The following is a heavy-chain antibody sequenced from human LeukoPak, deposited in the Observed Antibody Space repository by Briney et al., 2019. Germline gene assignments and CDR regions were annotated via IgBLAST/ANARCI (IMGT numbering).Heavy chain of an antibody. CDR3: ARDKGSPYYYDSSGYPLDY. CDR1: GFTFDDYG. Sequence: GGSLRLSCAASGFTFDDYGMSWVRQAPGKGLEWVSGINWNGGSTGYADSVKGRFTISRDNAKNSLYLQMNSLRAEDTALYYCARDKGSPYYYDSSGYPLDYWGQGTLVTVSS. V-gene: IGHV3-20*04. J-gene: IGHJ4*02. CDR2: INWNGGST. D-gene: IGHD3-22*01.